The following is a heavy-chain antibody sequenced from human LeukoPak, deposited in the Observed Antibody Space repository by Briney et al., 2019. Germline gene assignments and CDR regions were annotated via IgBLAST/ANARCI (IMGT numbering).Heavy chain of an antibody. V-gene: IGHV4-59*01. CDR2: IYYSGST. CDR1: GGSISSYY. CDR3: ARDQGPDDAFDI. Sequence: PSETLSLTCTVSGGSISSYYWSWIRQPPGKGLEWIGYIYYSGSTNYNPSLKSRVTISVDTSKNQFSLKLSSVTAADTAVYYCARDQGPDDAFDIWGQGTMVTVSS. J-gene: IGHJ3*02. D-gene: IGHD1-14*01.